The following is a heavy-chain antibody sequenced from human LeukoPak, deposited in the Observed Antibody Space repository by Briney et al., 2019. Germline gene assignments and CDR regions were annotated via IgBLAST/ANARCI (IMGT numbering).Heavy chain of an antibody. V-gene: IGHV3-7*01. CDR3: AGFYGGNRLGFDY. Sequence: GGSLRLSCAASGFTFSSYWMSWVRQTPGGGLEWVANMNQDGSHKYYVDSVKGRFTISRDNAKNSLYLQMNSLRAEDTAVYYCAGFYGGNRLGFDYWGQGTLVTVSS. CDR1: GFTFSSYW. J-gene: IGHJ4*02. CDR2: MNQDGSHK. D-gene: IGHD4-23*01.